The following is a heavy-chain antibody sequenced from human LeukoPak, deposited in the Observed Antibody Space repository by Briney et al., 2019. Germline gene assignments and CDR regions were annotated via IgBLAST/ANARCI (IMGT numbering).Heavy chain of an antibody. D-gene: IGHD3-9*01. CDR2: IDPSDSYT. V-gene: IGHV5-10-1*01. Sequence: PGESLKISCKGSGYSFTSYWISWVRQMPGKGLEWMGRIDPSDSYTNYSPSFQGHVTISADKSISTACLQWSSLKASGTAMYYCARNDYDILTGFHRRPFDIWGQGTMVTVSS. CDR1: GYSFTSYW. CDR3: ARNDYDILTGFHRRPFDI. J-gene: IGHJ3*02.